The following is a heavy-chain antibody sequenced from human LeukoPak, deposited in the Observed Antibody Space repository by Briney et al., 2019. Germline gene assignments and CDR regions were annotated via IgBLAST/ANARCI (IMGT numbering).Heavy chain of an antibody. CDR3: ARGVSYYYYGMDV. J-gene: IGHJ6*02. V-gene: IGHV3-7*01. Sequence: PGGSLRLSCAASGFTFGSYWMSWVRQAPGKGLERVANIKQDGSEKYYVDSVKGRFTISRDNAKNSLYLQMNSLRAEDTAVYYCARGVSYYYYGMDVWGQGTTVTVSS. CDR1: GFTFGSYW. CDR2: IKQDGSEK.